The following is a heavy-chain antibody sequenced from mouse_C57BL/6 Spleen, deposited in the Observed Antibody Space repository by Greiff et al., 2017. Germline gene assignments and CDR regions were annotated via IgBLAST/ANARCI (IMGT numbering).Heavy chain of an antibody. Sequence: VKLQQPGAELVKPGASVKLSCKASGYTFTSYWMHWVKQRPGQGLEWIGRIHPNSGGTNYNEKFKSKDTLTVDKSSSTAYMQLSILTSEDSAVYYCAREGVAYWGQGTLVTVSA. CDR2: IHPNSGGT. J-gene: IGHJ3*01. V-gene: IGHV1-64*01. CDR3: AREGVAY. CDR1: GYTFTSYW.